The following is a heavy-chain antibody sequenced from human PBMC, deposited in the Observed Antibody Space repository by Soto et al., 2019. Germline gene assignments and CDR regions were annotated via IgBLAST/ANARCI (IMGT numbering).Heavy chain of an antibody. Sequence: SETLSLTCTVSGGSISSYYWSWIRQPPGKGLEWIGYIYYSGSTNYNPSLKSRVTISVDTSKNQFSLKLSSVTAADTAVYYCARHRSPNSSGYYHDYWGQGTLVTVSS. V-gene: IGHV4-59*08. CDR2: IYYSGST. CDR3: ARHRSPNSSGYYHDY. J-gene: IGHJ4*02. CDR1: GGSISSYY. D-gene: IGHD3-22*01.